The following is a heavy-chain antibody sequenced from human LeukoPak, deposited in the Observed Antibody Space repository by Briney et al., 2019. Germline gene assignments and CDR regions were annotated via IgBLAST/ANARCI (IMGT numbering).Heavy chain of an antibody. Sequence: SETLSLTCTVSGGSISSSSYYWGWIRQPPGKGLEWIGSIYSSGSTHYNPSLKSRVTISVDTSKNQFSLNLSSVPASDTAVYYCARRGGSGRSFDYWGQGILVTVSS. CDR3: ARRGGSGRSFDY. D-gene: IGHD3-10*01. CDR2: IYSSGST. CDR1: GGSISSSSYY. V-gene: IGHV4-39*01. J-gene: IGHJ4*02.